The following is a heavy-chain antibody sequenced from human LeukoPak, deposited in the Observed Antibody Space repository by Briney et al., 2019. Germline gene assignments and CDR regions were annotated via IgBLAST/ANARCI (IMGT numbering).Heavy chain of an antibody. J-gene: IGHJ4*02. D-gene: IGHD2-21*02. V-gene: IGHV4-59*01. Sequence: KPSETLSLTCTVSGGSISSYYWSWIRQPPGEGLEWIGDIYDSGSTKYNPSLKSRVTISVDTSKNQFSLNLRSVTAADTAVYYCASGWTAILFDYWGQGTLVTVSS. CDR3: ASGWTAILFDY. CDR2: IYDSGST. CDR1: GGSISSYY.